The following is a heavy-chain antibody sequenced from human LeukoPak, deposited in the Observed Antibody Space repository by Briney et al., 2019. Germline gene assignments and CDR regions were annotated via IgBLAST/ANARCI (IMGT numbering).Heavy chain of an antibody. CDR3: ARDSGSGIDY. Sequence: GGSLRLSCAASGFTFSSYSMNWVRQAPGKGLEWDSSISSSSSYIYYADSVKGRFTISRDNAKNSLYLQMNSLRAEDTAVYYCARDSGSGIDYWGQGTLVTVSS. V-gene: IGHV3-21*01. CDR1: GFTFSSYS. CDR2: ISSSSSYI. D-gene: IGHD3-10*01. J-gene: IGHJ4*02.